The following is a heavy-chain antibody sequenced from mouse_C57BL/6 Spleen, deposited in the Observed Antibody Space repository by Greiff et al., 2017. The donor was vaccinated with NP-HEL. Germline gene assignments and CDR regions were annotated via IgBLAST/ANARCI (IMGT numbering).Heavy chain of an antibody. V-gene: IGHV1-59*01. CDR3: ARDYYFDY. CDR2: IDPSDSYT. CDR1: GYTFTSYW. Sequence: VQLQQPGAELVRPGTSVKLSCKASGYTFTSYWMHWVKRRPGQGLEWIGVIDPSDSYTNYNQKFKGKATLTVDTSSSTAYMQLSSLTSEDSAVYYCARDYYFDYWGQGTTLTVSS. J-gene: IGHJ2*01.